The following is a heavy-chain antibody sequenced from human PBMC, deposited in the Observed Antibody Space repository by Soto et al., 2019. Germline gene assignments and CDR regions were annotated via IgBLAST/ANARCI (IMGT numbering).Heavy chain of an antibody. CDR2: INHSGST. D-gene: IGHD3-10*01. CDR3: ARNVIITMVRGISTTANFFAL. V-gene: IGHV4-34*01. J-gene: IGHJ5*02. CDR1: GGNFRDYG. Sequence: PWLPLRLPWTVLGGNFRDYGCRCIRQTTEKGLEWIGEINHSGSTNYNPSLKSRVTISVDTSKNQFSLKLNSMTAADTAVYYCARNVIITMVRGISTTANFFALRGQGSL.